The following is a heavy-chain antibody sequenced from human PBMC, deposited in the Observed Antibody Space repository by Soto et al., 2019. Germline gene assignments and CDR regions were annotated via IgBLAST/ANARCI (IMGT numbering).Heavy chain of an antibody. CDR3: ARDRYSSGWPVDY. V-gene: IGHV4-34*01. D-gene: IGHD6-19*01. J-gene: IGHJ4*02. CDR1: GGSFSGYY. Sequence: SETLSLTCAVYGGSFSGYYWSWIRQPPGKGLEWIGEINHSGSTNYNPSLKSRVTISVDTSKNQFSLKLSSVTAADTAVYYCARDRYSSGWPVDYWGQGTLVNVS. CDR2: INHSGST.